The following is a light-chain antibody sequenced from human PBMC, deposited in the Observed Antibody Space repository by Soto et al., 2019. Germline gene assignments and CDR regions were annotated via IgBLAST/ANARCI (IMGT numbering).Light chain of an antibody. Sequence: EIVLTQSPGTLSLSPGERATLSCRASQTVSSSFLAWYQQKPGQAPRLLIYGASSRAAGVPDRFSASSSGTDFTLTISRLEPEDFAVYYCQHFGSSPLFTFGPGTKVDIK. CDR1: QTVSSSF. J-gene: IGKJ3*01. CDR2: GAS. CDR3: QHFGSSPLFT. V-gene: IGKV3-20*01.